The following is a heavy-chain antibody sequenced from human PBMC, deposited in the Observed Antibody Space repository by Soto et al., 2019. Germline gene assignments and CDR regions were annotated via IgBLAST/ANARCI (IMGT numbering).Heavy chain of an antibody. CDR2: ISGSGGST. J-gene: IGHJ4*02. V-gene: IGHV3-23*01. Sequence: GGSLRLSCAASGFTFSSYAMSWVRQAPGKGLEWVSAISGSGGSTYYADSVKGRFTISRDNSKNTLYLQMNSLRAEDTAVYYCAKDYFSSGYYYGFDYWGQGTLVTVSS. CDR1: GFTFSSYA. CDR3: AKDYFSSGYYYGFDY. D-gene: IGHD3-22*01.